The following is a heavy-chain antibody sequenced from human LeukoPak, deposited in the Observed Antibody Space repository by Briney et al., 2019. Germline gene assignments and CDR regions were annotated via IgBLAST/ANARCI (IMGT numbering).Heavy chain of an antibody. CDR1: GYTFTGYY. CDR3: ARLVPTTVVTPGYYYGMDV. D-gene: IGHD4-23*01. Sequence: SVKVSCKASGYTFTGYYMHWVRQAPGQGLEWMGRIIPIFGIANYAQKFQGRVTITADKSTSTAYMELSSLRSEDTAVYYCARLVPTTVVTPGYYYGMDVWGQGTTVTVSS. J-gene: IGHJ6*02. V-gene: IGHV1-69*02. CDR2: IIPIFGIA.